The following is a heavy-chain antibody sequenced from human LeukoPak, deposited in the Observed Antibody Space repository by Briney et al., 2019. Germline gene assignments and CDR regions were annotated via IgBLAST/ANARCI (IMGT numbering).Heavy chain of an antibody. D-gene: IGHD5-12*01. CDR1: GFTFSSYA. Sequence: GGSLRLSCAASGFTFSSYAMSWVRQAPGKGLEWVSAISSSSSYIYYADSVKGRFTISRDNAKNSLYLQMNSLRAEDTAVYYCARVYSGSWYFDLWGRGTVVTVSS. CDR2: ISSSSSYI. V-gene: IGHV3-21*04. J-gene: IGHJ2*01. CDR3: ARVYSGSWYFDL.